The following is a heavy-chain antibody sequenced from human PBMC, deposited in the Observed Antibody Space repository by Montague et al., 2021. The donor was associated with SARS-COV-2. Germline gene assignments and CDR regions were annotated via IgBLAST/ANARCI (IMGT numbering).Heavy chain of an antibody. J-gene: IGHJ5*02. V-gene: IGHV4-59*01. D-gene: IGHD2-21*01. CDR3: ARGGDMNWVDP. CDR1: GGSISSYY. Sequence: SETLSLTCTVSGGSISSYYWSWIRQPPGKGLEWIGYIYYSGSTNYNPSLKSRVTISVDTSKNQFSLELSSVTAADTAVYYCARGGDMNWVDPWGQGTLVTVSA. CDR2: IYYSGST.